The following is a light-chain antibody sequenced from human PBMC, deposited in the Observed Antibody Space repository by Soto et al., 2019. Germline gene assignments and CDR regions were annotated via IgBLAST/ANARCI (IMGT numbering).Light chain of an antibody. CDR3: QQRSNWPRT. Sequence: EIVLTQSPATLSVSPGERATLSCRASLSVNTYLAWYQQKPGQAPRLLIYDASNRATGIPPRFSGSGSGTDFTLTISRLEPEDFAVYYCQQRSNWPRTFGQGTKVDI. J-gene: IGKJ1*01. V-gene: IGKV3-11*01. CDR1: LSVNTY. CDR2: DAS.